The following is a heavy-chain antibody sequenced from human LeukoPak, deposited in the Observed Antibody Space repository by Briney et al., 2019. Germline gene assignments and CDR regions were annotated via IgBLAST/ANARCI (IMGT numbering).Heavy chain of an antibody. CDR1: GGSISSSNW. CDR2: IYQSGST. Sequence: SETLSLTCAVSGGSISSSNWWSWVRQPPGKGLERSGEIYQSGSTNYNPSLKRLYTISVDKSKTQFSLKLSSATAADTAVHYCASVPGGPDIAAAGTPGSYYFDYWGQGTLVPVSS. V-gene: IGHV4-4*02. D-gene: IGHD6-13*01. CDR3: ASVPGGPDIAAAGTPGSYYFDY. J-gene: IGHJ4*02.